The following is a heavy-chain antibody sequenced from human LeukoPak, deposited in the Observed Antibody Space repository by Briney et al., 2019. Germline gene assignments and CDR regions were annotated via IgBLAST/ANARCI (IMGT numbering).Heavy chain of an antibody. D-gene: IGHD3-22*01. V-gene: IGHV5-51*01. Sequence: GESLKISRXGSGYSFTSYWIGWVRQMPGKGLEWMGLIYPVDSDTRYSPSFQVQVTISADKSISTAYLQWSSLKASDTAMYYCARPGVDYYDSSGTDDAFDIWGQGTMVTVSS. CDR1: GYSFTSYW. CDR2: IYPVDSDT. CDR3: ARPGVDYYDSSGTDDAFDI. J-gene: IGHJ3*02.